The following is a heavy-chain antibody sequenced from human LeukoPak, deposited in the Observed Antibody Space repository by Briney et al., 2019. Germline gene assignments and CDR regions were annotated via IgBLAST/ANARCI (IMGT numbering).Heavy chain of an antibody. CDR1: GGSITSNSYY. Sequence: PSETLSLTCTVSGGSITSNSYYWGWIRQPPGKGLEWIGSITYSGSTYYNPSLKRRVTISIDTSKNQFSLKLSSVTAADTAVYYCARERREQLLPPYTRSVTYFDYWGQGTLVTVSS. CDR3: ARERREQLLPPYTRSVTYFDY. V-gene: IGHV4-39*07. CDR2: ITYSGST. D-gene: IGHD2-2*01. J-gene: IGHJ4*02.